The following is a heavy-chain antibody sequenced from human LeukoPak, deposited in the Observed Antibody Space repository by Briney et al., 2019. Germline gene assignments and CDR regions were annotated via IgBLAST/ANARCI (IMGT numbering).Heavy chain of an antibody. CDR2: ISYDGSNK. V-gene: IGHV3-30*03. CDR1: GFTFSSYG. J-gene: IGHJ5*02. CDR3: ARGLWFDP. Sequence: HPGGSLRLSCAASGFTFSSYGMHWVRQAPGKGLEWVAVISYDGSNKYYADSVKGRFTISRDNSKNTLYLQMNSLRAEDTAVYHCARGLWFDPWGQGTLVTVSS.